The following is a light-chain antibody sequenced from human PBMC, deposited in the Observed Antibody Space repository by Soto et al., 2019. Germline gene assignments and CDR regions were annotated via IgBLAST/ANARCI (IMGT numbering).Light chain of an antibody. J-gene: IGKJ4*01. V-gene: IGKV3-15*01. CDR3: QQYNNWLALT. Sequence: EIVMTQSPATLSVSPGERATLSCRASQSVSSNLAWYQQKPGQAPRLLIYGASTRATGIPARFSGSGSGTEFTLTISSLQSEDFAVYYCQQYNNWLALTFGGGTKVDTK. CDR1: QSVSSN. CDR2: GAS.